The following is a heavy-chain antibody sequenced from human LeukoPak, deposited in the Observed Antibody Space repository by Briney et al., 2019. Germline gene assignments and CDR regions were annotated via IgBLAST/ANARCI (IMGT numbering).Heavy chain of an antibody. CDR3: ARGRGEAVVVPAAMGTRPTYYFDY. CDR2: INHSGST. V-gene: IGHV4-34*01. J-gene: IGHJ4*02. D-gene: IGHD2-2*01. Sequence: SETLSLTCAVYGGSFSGYYWSWIRQPPGKGLEWTGEINHSGSTNYNPSLKSRVTISVDTSKNQFSLKLSSVTAADTAVYYCARGRGEAVVVPAAMGTRPTYYFDYWGQGTLVTVSS. CDR1: GGSFSGYY.